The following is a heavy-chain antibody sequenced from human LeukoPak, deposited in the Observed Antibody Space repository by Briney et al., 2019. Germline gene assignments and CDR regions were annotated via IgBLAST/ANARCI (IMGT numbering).Heavy chain of an antibody. Sequence: ASVKVSCKASGYTFTTYFMNWVRQAPGQGLEWMGTINPSGGSRSYAQKFQGRVTMTRDTSTSTVYMELSSLRSEDTAVYFCARDACSSTICQAGGNWFDPWGQGTLVIVSS. V-gene: IGHV1-46*01. CDR3: ARDACSSTICQAGGNWFDP. CDR1: GYTFTTYF. CDR2: INPSGGSR. D-gene: IGHD2-2*01. J-gene: IGHJ5*02.